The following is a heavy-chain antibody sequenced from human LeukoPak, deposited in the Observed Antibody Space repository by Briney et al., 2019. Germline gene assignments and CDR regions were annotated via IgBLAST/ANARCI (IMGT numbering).Heavy chain of an antibody. V-gene: IGHV4-4*02. Sequence: SGTLSLTCDVSGDSITNTNWWNWVRQSPGKGLKWIGEISHSGNTNYNPSLKSRVTISLDRSKKQFSLKLSSVTAADTAVYYCARSTFTNLGAAFDVWGQGTMVAVSS. CDR2: ISHSGNT. J-gene: IGHJ3*01. CDR3: ARSTFTNLGAAFDV. D-gene: IGHD2-8*01. CDR1: GDSITNTNW.